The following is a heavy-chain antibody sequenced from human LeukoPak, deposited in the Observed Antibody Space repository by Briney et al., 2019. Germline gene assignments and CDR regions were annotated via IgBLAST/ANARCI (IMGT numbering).Heavy chain of an antibody. V-gene: IGHV1-18*01. CDR3: ARVEGYCSSTSCYHPVDY. J-gene: IGHJ4*02. Sequence: ASVKVSCKASGYTFTSYGISWVRQAPGQGLEWMGWISAYNGNTNYAQKLQGRVTMTTDTSTSTAYMELSSLRSDDTAVYYCARVEGYCSSTSCYHPVDYWGQGTLVTVSS. CDR1: GYTFTSYG. CDR2: ISAYNGNT. D-gene: IGHD2-2*01.